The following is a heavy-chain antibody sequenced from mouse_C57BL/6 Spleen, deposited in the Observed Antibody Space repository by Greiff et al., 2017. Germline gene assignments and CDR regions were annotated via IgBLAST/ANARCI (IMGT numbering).Heavy chain of an antibody. CDR2: IHPNSGST. D-gene: IGHD4-1*01. J-gene: IGHJ4*01. Sequence: VQLQQPGAELVKPGASVKLSCKASGYTFTSYWMHWVKQRPGQGLEWIGMIHPNSGSTNYNEKFKSKATLTVDKSSSTAYMQLSSLTSEDTAVYYCVVPLGRDAIDYWGQGTSVTVSS. CDR1: GYTFTSYW. V-gene: IGHV1-64*01. CDR3: VVPLGRDAIDY.